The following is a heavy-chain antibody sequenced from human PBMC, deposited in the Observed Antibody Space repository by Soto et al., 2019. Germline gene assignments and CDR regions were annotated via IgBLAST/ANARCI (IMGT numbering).Heavy chain of an antibody. Sequence: GGSLRLSCAASGFTFSSYGMHWVRQAPGKGLEWVAVIWYDGSNKYYADSVKGRFTISRDNSKNTLYLQMNSLRAEDTAVYYCARVLSTVEHQGYYFDYWGQGTLVTVSS. D-gene: IGHD4-17*01. V-gene: IGHV3-33*01. J-gene: IGHJ4*02. CDR1: GFTFSSYG. CDR3: ARVLSTVEHQGYYFDY. CDR2: IWYDGSNK.